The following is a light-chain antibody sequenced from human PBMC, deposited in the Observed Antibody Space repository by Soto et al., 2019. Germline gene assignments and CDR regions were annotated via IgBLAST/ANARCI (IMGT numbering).Light chain of an antibody. V-gene: IGKV3-11*01. CDR1: QSVSSY. J-gene: IGKJ1*01. Sequence: EIVLTQSPAILSLSPGERATLSCRASQSVSSYLAWYQQKPGQAPRLLIYDACNRATGIPARFSGSGSGTDFTLTISSLEPEDFAVYYCQQRSNWPPWTFGQGTKVEIK. CDR2: DAC. CDR3: QQRSNWPPWT.